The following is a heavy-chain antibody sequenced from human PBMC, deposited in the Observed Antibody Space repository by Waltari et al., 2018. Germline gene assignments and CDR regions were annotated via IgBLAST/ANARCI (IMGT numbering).Heavy chain of an antibody. D-gene: IGHD3-3*01. V-gene: IGHV4-34*01. Sequence: QVQLQQWGAGLLKPSETLSLTCAVYGGSFSGYYWRWIRQPPGKGREWIGEINHSGSTNYNPSLKSRVTISVDTSKNQFSLKLSSVTAADTAVYYCARGRNYDFWSGYYSRGWFDPWGQGTLVTVSS. J-gene: IGHJ5*02. CDR3: ARGRNYDFWSGYYSRGWFDP. CDR2: INHSGST. CDR1: GGSFSGYY.